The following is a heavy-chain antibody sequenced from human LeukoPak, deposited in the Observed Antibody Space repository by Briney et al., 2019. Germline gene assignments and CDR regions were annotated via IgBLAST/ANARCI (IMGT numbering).Heavy chain of an antibody. CDR2: IYYSGST. CDR3: ARGNRYDSSGYYGY. Sequence: SETLSLTCTVSGGSISSYYWNWVRQPPGKGLEWIGSIYYSGSTNYNPSLKSRVTISVDTSKNQFSLKLSSVTAADTALYYCARGNRYDSSGYYGYWGQGTLVTVSS. CDR1: GGSISSYY. D-gene: IGHD3-22*01. J-gene: IGHJ4*02. V-gene: IGHV4-59*01.